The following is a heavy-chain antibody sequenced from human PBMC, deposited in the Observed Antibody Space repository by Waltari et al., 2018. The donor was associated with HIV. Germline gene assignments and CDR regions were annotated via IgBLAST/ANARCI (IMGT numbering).Heavy chain of an antibody. CDR3: AADPYSSDAFDI. CDR2: IVVGSGNT. Sequence: QTQLVQSGPEVKKPGTSVKVSCKASGLTFTSSAVQWVRQARGQRLEWIGWIVVGSGNTNYAQKFQERVTITRDMSTSTAYMELSSLRSEDTAVYYCAADPYSSDAFDIWGQGTMVTVSS. D-gene: IGHD6-13*01. CDR1: GLTFTSSA. V-gene: IGHV1-58*01. J-gene: IGHJ3*02.